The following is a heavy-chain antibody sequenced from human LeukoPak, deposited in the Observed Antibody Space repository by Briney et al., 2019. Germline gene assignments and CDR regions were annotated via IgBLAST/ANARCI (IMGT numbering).Heavy chain of an antibody. CDR1: GFTFSSYA. D-gene: IGHD5-18*01. Sequence: PGGSLRLSCAASGFTFSSYAMGWVRQAPGKGLEWVSAISGGGGSTYYADSVKGRFTISRDNSKNTLYLQMNSLRAEDTAVYYCANSDDPAMVVLWGQGTLVTVSS. CDR3: ANSDDPAMVVL. V-gene: IGHV3-23*01. CDR2: ISGGGGST. J-gene: IGHJ4*02.